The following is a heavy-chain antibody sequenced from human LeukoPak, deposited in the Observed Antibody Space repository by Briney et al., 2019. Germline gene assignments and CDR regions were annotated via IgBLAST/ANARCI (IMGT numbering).Heavy chain of an antibody. Sequence: GSLRLSCAASGXTFSNAWMSWVHQAPGKGLEWVGRIKSKTDGGTTDYAAPVKGRFTISRDDSKNTLYLQINSLKTEDTAVYYCTPTYDYVWGSYRYTSYFQHWGQGTLVTVSS. CDR1: GXTFSNAW. CDR2: IKSKTDGGTT. CDR3: TPTYDYVWGSYRYTSYFQH. V-gene: IGHV3-15*01. J-gene: IGHJ1*01. D-gene: IGHD3-16*02.